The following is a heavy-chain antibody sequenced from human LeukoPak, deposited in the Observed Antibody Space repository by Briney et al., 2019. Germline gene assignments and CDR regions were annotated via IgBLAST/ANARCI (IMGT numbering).Heavy chain of an antibody. CDR1: GFPFSNYW. CDR3: ARVSSGSYFGYYYYYMDV. D-gene: IGHD1-26*01. Sequence: PGGPLRLSCAASGFPFSNYWMHGARQATGKGVVWVSRNNRYWSSTSYADCVKGRFTISRDNAKNTLYLQMKSLRAEDTAVYYCARVSSGSYFGYYYYYMDVWGKGTTVTVSS. CDR2: NNRYWSST. V-gene: IGHV3-74*01. J-gene: IGHJ6*03.